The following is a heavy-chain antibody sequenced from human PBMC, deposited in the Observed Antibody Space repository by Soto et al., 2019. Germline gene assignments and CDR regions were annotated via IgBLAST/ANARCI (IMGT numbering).Heavy chain of an antibody. CDR2: IYPGDSDT. CDR3: ARKFAPEFFDS. Sequence: GESLKISCKGSGYTFSTYWITWVRQMPGKGLEWMGIIYPGDSDTKYSPAFQGQVTISADKSINTAYLQWSSLKASDTAMYYCARKFAPEFFDSWGQGALVTVSS. J-gene: IGHJ4*02. D-gene: IGHD3-10*01. V-gene: IGHV5-51*01. CDR1: GYTFSTYW.